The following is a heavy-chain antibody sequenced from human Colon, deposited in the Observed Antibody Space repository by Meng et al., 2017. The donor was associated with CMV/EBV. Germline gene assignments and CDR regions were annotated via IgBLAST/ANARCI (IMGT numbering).Heavy chain of an antibody. Sequence: GESLKISCAASGFSFYSYALGWVRQAPGKGLEWVSAISGTGGNTYYADSVRGRFTISRDNSKDTLYLQLNNLRGDDTAVYYCARANRGDHLGTWGQGTLVTVSS. CDR3: ARANRGDHLGT. CDR1: GFSFYSYA. V-gene: IGHV3-23*01. D-gene: IGHD2-21*02. CDR2: ISGTGGNT. J-gene: IGHJ5*02.